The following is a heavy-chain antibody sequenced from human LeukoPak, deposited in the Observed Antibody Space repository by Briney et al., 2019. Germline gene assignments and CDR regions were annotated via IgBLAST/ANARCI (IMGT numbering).Heavy chain of an antibody. V-gene: IGHV3-48*03. Sequence: GGSLRLSCAASGFTFSSYEMNWVRQAPGKGLEWVSYISDSGTTIYYADSVKGRFTISRDNAKNSLYLQMNSLSAEDTAVYYCVRDHSGWSLDPWGQGTLVTVSS. CDR3: VRDHSGWSLDP. CDR2: ISDSGTTI. J-gene: IGHJ5*02. D-gene: IGHD6-19*01. CDR1: GFTFSSYE.